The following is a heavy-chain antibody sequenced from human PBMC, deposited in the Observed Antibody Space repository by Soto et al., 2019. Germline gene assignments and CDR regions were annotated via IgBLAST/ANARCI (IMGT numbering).Heavy chain of an antibody. D-gene: IGHD4-17*01. Sequence: QVQLQQWDAGLLKPSETLSLTCAVYGGSFSGYYWSWIRQPPGKGLEWIGEINPSGTTNYTPSLKSRVTMSGDTPKNQFSLKMTSVTAADTAVYYCARGRDGGAAIWGQGTLVTVSS. CDR3: ARGRDGGAAI. V-gene: IGHV4-34*01. CDR1: GGSFSGYY. CDR2: INPSGTT. J-gene: IGHJ4*02.